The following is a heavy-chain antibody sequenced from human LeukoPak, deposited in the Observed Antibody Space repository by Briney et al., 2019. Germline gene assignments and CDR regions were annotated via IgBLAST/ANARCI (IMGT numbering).Heavy chain of an antibody. CDR2: ISGSCDNT. D-gene: IGHD1-26*01. Sequence: GGSLRLSCAATGFTFSGFAMSWVRRTPGKGLDWVSGISGSCDNTLSADSVKGRFTISRDNSKNTLYLEMNSLRAEDTAIYYCAKMKGHPLPKYYMDVWGQGTTVTVSS. CDR1: GFTFSGFA. V-gene: IGHV3-23*01. J-gene: IGHJ6*01. CDR3: AKMKGHPLPKYYMDV.